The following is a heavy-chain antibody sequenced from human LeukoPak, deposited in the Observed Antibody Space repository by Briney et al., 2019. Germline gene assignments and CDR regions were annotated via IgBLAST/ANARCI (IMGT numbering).Heavy chain of an antibody. CDR1: GGSISSGDYY. V-gene: IGHV4-30-4*01. CDR3: ARREGMSYDSSGYRY. Sequence: PSQTLSLTCTVSGGSISSGDYYWSWIRQPTGKGLEWIGYIYYSGSTYYNPSLKSRVTISVDTSKNQFSLKLSSVTAADTAVYYCARREGMSYDSSGYRYWGQGTLVTVSS. D-gene: IGHD3-22*01. J-gene: IGHJ4*02. CDR2: IYYSGST.